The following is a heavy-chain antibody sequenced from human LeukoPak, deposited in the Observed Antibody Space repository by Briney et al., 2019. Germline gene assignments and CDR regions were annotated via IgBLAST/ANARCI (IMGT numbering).Heavy chain of an antibody. V-gene: IGHV1-18*01. CDR1: GYTFINYG. Sequence: GASVKVSCKASGYTFINYGITWVRQAPGQGLEWMGWISAYNVNTNYAQKLQGRGTMTTETSSSTAYMEMRSLRSDDTAVYYCARWDYYDSRTFDIWGQGTMVTVSS. D-gene: IGHD3-22*01. J-gene: IGHJ3*02. CDR3: ARWDYYDSRTFDI. CDR2: ISAYNVNT.